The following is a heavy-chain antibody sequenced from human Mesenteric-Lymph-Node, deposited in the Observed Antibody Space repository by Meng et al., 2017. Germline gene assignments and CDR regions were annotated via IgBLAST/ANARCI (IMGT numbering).Heavy chain of an antibody. D-gene: IGHD6-19*01. Sequence: QVPLQEAGPGLVKPSGTLSLTCAVSGGSISSSNWGSWVRQPPGKGLEWIGEIYHSGSTNYNPSLKSRVTISVDKSKNQFSLKLSSVTAADTAVYYCASFPPPGKQWLVTDYWGQGTLVTVSS. J-gene: IGHJ4*02. CDR3: ASFPPPGKQWLVTDY. CDR1: GGSISSSNW. CDR2: IYHSGST. V-gene: IGHV4-4*02.